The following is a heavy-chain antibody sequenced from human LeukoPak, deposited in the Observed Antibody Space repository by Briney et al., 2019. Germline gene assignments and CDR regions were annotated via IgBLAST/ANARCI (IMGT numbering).Heavy chain of an antibody. CDR1: GCTFSSYA. Sequence: GGSLRLSCAASGCTFSSYAMSWLRQAPGKGLEWFSSLSGSGGSPHSPNCVKGRSTISRDNSKTPLYLQMNSPRAEDTAVYYCANALGGGNTWYYFDCWGQGTLVTVSS. V-gene: IGHV3-23*01. CDR3: ANALGGGNTWYYFDC. D-gene: IGHD6-13*01. J-gene: IGHJ4*02. CDR2: LSGSGGSP.